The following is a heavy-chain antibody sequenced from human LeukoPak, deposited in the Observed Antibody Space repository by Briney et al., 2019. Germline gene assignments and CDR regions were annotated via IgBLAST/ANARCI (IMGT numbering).Heavy chain of an antibody. V-gene: IGHV5-51*01. J-gene: IGHJ4*02. CDR1: GYDFTTIW. CDR3: ARAGMSAAVLDY. D-gene: IGHD6-13*01. Sequence: GESLKISCQGFGYDFTTIWIGWVRQMPGKGLEWMGIIYPRDSDTRYSPSFKGQVTISVDKSISTAYLQWSSLKASDTAMYYCARAGMSAAVLDYWGQGTLVTVSS. CDR2: IYPRDSDT.